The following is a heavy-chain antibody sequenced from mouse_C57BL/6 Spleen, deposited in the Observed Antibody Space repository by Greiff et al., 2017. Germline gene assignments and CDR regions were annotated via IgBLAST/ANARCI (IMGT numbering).Heavy chain of an antibody. CDR2: IDPENGDT. Sequence: VQLQQSGAELVRPGASVKLSCTASGFNIKDDYMHWVKQRPEQGLEWIGWIDPENGDTEYASKFQGKATITADTSSNTAYLQLSSLTSEDTAVYYCTYGSQFAYWGQGTLVTVSA. D-gene: IGHD1-1*01. J-gene: IGHJ3*01. V-gene: IGHV14-4*01. CDR3: TYGSQFAY. CDR1: GFNIKDDY.